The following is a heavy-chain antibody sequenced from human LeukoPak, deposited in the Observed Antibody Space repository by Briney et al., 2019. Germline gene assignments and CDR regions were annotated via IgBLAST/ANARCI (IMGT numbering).Heavy chain of an antibody. CDR3: AKKGVAQYDFWSGYLGMDV. V-gene: IGHV3-23*01. J-gene: IGHJ6*02. Sequence: AGGSLRLSCAASGLTFSSYAMSWVRQAPGKGLEWVSAISGSGGSTYYADSVKGRFTISRDNSKNTLYLQMNSLRAEDTVVYYCAKKGVAQYDFWSGYLGMDVWGQGTTVTVSS. D-gene: IGHD3-3*01. CDR1: GLTFSSYA. CDR2: ISGSGGST.